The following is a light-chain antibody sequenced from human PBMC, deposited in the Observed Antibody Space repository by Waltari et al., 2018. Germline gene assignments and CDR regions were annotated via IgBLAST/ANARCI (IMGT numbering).Light chain of an antibody. V-gene: IGKV3D-15*01. CDR3: QQYNKWTPYT. J-gene: IGKJ2*01. Sequence: EIVMTQSPATLPVSPGERATLSCRASQSVGVDLAWYQQKPGQAPRLRIYGASNRATGIPARFSGSGSGTEFTLTINSLQSEDFAIYYCQQYNKWTPYTFGQGTKLEIK. CDR1: QSVGVD. CDR2: GAS.